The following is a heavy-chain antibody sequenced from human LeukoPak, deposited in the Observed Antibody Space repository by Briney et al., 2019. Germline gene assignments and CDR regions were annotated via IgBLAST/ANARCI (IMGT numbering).Heavy chain of an antibody. V-gene: IGHV3-23*01. CDR1: GFTFSTYA. CDR2: ISASGVGT. J-gene: IGHJ4*02. D-gene: IGHD5-12*01. CDR3: AKSTKNSAFDRFDY. Sequence: PGGSLRLSCTASGFTFSTYAMSWVRQAPGKGLEWVSAISASGVGTYYEDSVKGRFTISRDNSKNTLYLQMNSLRAEDMAVYYCAKSTKNSAFDRFDYWGQGTLVTVSS.